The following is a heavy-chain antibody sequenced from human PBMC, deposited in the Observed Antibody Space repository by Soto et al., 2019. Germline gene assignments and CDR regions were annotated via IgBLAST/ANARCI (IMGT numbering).Heavy chain of an antibody. CDR1: GFTFSNYG. Sequence: EVQLVESGGGLVQPGGSLRLSCAASGFTFSNYGMNWARQAPGRGLEWVTHINAPGETKSYSDSVKGRFTISRDDAKNSLYLKINGLKADDTAIYSCARDPEGKNDFVYGARGPLAPVSS. V-gene: IGHV3-48*04. CDR3: ARDPEGKNDFVY. J-gene: IGHJ4*02. CDR2: INAPGETK.